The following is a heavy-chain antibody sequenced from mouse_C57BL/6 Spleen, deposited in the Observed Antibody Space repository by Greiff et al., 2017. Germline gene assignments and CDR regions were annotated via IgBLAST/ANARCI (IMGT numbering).Heavy chain of an antibody. Sequence: VQLKESGPGLVKPSQSLSLTCSVTGYSITSGYYWNWILQFPGNNLEWMGYISYDGSNNYNPSLKNRISITRDTSKNQFFLKLNSVTTEDTATYYCAREGDYDGDLYYFDYWGQGTTLTVSS. CDR3: AREGDYDGDLYYFDY. J-gene: IGHJ2*01. CDR2: ISYDGSN. V-gene: IGHV3-6*01. CDR1: GYSITSGYY. D-gene: IGHD2-4*01.